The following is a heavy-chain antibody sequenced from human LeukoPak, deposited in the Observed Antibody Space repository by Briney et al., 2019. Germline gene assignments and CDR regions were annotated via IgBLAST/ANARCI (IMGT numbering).Heavy chain of an antibody. V-gene: IGHV4-39*01. CDR3: ARHYYDSGRQIDY. CDR2: IFYSGNT. Sequence: SGTLSLTCAVSGGSIITYWWSWVRQPPGKGLEWIGSIFYSGNTYYNPSLKSRVTISVDTSKNQFSLTLSSVTAADTAVYHCARHYYDSGRQIDYWGQGTLVTVSS. CDR1: GGSIITYW. D-gene: IGHD3-22*01. J-gene: IGHJ4*02.